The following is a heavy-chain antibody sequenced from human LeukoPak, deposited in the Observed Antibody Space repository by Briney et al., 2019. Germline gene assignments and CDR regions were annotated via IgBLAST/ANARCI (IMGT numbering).Heavy chain of an antibody. CDR3: ARLFSSSSGRAFDN. J-gene: IGHJ3*02. CDR1: GGXINSFY. V-gene: IGHV4-59*01. D-gene: IGHD6-6*01. CDR2: IYGSGST. Sequence: SETLSLTCNVSGGXINSFYCSWIRQPPGKGLEWIGYIYGSGSTNYNPSLKSRVTISVDTSKNQFSLRLNSVTAADTAVYYCARLFSSSSGRAFDNWGQGTIVTVSS.